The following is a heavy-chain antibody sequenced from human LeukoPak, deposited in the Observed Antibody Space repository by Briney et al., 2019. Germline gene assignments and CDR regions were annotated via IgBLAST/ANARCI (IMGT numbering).Heavy chain of an antibody. CDR1: GGSISSGSYY. CDR2: SYTSGST. J-gene: IGHJ3*02. CDR3: ARDQEKYSSGWYKAFDI. D-gene: IGHD6-19*01. V-gene: IGHV4-61*02. Sequence: SQTLSLTCTLSGGSISSGSYYWSWIRQPAGKGLEWIGRSYTSGSTNYNPSLKSRVTISVDTSKNQLSLKLSSVTAADTAVYYCARDQEKYSSGWYKAFDIWGQGTMVTVSS.